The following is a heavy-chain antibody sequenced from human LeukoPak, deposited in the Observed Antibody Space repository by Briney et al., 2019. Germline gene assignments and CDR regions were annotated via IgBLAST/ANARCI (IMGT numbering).Heavy chain of an antibody. J-gene: IGHJ4*02. Sequence: PGGSLRLSCAASGFTFSNYAMAWVRQAPGKGLEWVSGISGSGGHTYYADSVKGRFTISRDNSKNTLYLQMNSLSAEDTAVYYCARRDSGDGDYVWGQGTLVTVSS. CDR2: ISGSGGHT. V-gene: IGHV3-23*01. CDR3: ARRDSGDGDYV. D-gene: IGHD4-17*01. CDR1: GFTFSNYA.